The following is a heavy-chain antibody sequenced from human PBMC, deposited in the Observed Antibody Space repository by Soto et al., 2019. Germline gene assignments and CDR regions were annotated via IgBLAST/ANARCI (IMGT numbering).Heavy chain of an antibody. CDR2: ISSSSSTI. J-gene: IGHJ6*02. D-gene: IGHD4-17*01. CDR1: GFTFSSYS. Sequence: GGSLRLSCAASGFTFSSYSMNWVRQAPGKGLEWVSYISSSSSTIYYADSVKGRFTISRDNAKNSLYLQMNSLRDEDTAVYYCAREVTTYAPPLRRNYYYGMDVWGQGTTVTVSS. V-gene: IGHV3-48*02. CDR3: AREVTTYAPPLRRNYYYGMDV.